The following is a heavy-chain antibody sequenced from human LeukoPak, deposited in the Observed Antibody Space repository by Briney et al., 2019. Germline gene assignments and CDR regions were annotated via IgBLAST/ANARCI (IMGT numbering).Heavy chain of an antibody. Sequence: PGGTLRLSCAASGFTFSSYGMSWVRQAPGKGLEWVSAISGSGGSTYYAASVKGRFTISRDNSKNTLYLQMNSLRAEDTAVYYCARVKLVRDHVFDYWGQGTLVTVSS. CDR1: GFTFSSYG. CDR3: ARVKLVRDHVFDY. V-gene: IGHV3-23*01. J-gene: IGHJ4*02. CDR2: ISGSGGST. D-gene: IGHD6-13*01.